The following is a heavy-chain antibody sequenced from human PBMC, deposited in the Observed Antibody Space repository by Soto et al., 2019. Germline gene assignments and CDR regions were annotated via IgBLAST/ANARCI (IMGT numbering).Heavy chain of an antibody. CDR1: GFTFSSYS. D-gene: IGHD2-8*01. Sequence: GGSLRLSCAASGFTFSSYSMNWVRQAPGKGLEWVSYISSSSSTIYYADSVKGRFTISRDNAKNSLYLKMNSLRAEDTAVYYCARPPFPGCINAVCYPFDYWGQGTLVTVSS. CDR2: ISSSSSTI. J-gene: IGHJ4*02. CDR3: ARPPFPGCINAVCYPFDY. V-gene: IGHV3-48*01.